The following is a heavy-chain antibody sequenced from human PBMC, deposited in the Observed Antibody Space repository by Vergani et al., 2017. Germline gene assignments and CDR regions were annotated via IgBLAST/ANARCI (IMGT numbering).Heavy chain of an antibody. CDR2: MDYSGST. D-gene: IGHD2-15*01. CDR1: GGSVISTDYH. V-gene: IGHV4-39*01. J-gene: IGHJ4*02. Sequence: QVQLQESGPGLVKPSETLSLTCTVSGGSVISTDYHWGWIRQPPGKGLEWIGSMDYSGSTSYNPSLESRISISFETPKNQFSLLLTSVTAADTAVYYCASKRGACRAAYCHSYDFWGPGTLVGVSS. CDR3: ASKRGACRAAYCHSYDF.